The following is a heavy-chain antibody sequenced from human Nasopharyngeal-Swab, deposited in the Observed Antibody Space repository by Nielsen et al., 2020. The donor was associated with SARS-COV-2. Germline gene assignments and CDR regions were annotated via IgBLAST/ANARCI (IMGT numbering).Heavy chain of an antibody. CDR2: ISSSSSYI. V-gene: IGHV3-21*01. J-gene: IGHJ4*02. D-gene: IGHD1-26*01. Sequence: VRQAPGKGLEWVSSISSSSSYIYYADSVKGRFTISRDNAKNSLYLQMNSPRAEDTAVYYCARDGVGATPFDYWGQGTLVTVSS. CDR3: ARDGVGATPFDY.